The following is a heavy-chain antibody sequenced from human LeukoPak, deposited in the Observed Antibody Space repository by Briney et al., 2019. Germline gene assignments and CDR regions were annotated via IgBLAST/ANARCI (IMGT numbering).Heavy chain of an antibody. CDR2: INHSGST. Sequence: SETLSLTCAVYGGSFSGYYWSWIRQPPGKGLEWIGEINHSGSTNYNPSLKSRVTISVDTSKNQFSLKLSSVTAADTAVYYCAREDPLSGEDYWGQGTLVTVSS. D-gene: IGHD1-26*01. CDR3: AREDPLSGEDY. V-gene: IGHV4-34*01. CDR1: GGSFSGYY. J-gene: IGHJ4*02.